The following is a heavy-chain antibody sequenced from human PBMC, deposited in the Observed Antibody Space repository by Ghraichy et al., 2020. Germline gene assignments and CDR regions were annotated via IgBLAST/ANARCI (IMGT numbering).Heavy chain of an antibody. D-gene: IGHD2-2*01. V-gene: IGHV4-61*02. CDR3: AREGSTTYYYYGMDV. J-gene: IGHJ6*02. CDR1: GGSISSGSYY. Sequence: SETLSLTCTVSGGSISSGSYYWSWIRQPAGKGLEWIGRIYTSGSTNYNPSLKSRVTISVDTSKNQFSLKLSSVTAADTAVYYCAREGSTTYYYYGMDVWGQGTTVTVSS. CDR2: IYTSGST.